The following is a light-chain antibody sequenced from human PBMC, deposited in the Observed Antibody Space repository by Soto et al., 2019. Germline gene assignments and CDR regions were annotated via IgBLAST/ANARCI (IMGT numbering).Light chain of an antibody. CDR3: QQYGVSPRT. CDR1: QSVGGTF. Sequence: EIVLTQSPGTLSLSPGEGATLSCRASQSVGGTFLAWYQQKGGQAPSLLIHGASNRATGIPDRFSGSGSGTDFTLTISRLEPEDFAVYYCQQYGVSPRTFGQGTKVEVK. V-gene: IGKV3-20*01. J-gene: IGKJ1*01. CDR2: GAS.